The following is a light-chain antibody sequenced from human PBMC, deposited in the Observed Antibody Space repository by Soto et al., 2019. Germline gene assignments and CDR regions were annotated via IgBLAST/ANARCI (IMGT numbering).Light chain of an antibody. CDR1: SSDVGAYNY. CDR2: HVT. J-gene: IGLJ1*01. CDR3: SSFTSSNTYV. V-gene: IGLV2-14*01. Sequence: QSVLTQPASVSGSLGQSITISCSGTSSDVGAYNYVSWYQQYPGKAPKLMIYHVTDRPSGVSNRFSGSKSGNTASLTISGLQADDEADYYCSSFTSSNTYVFGTGTKVTVL.